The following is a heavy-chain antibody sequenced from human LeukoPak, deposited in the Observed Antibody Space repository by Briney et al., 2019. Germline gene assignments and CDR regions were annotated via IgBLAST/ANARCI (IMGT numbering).Heavy chain of an antibody. CDR3: ARHSDVIGAI. J-gene: IGHJ4*02. Sequence: GESLNSSCKASGYTFSHQWIGWVRQKSGSRLEWMGIIYPRDSDTRYSPSFQGHVSISADTSINTAYLEWSRLEASDTAIYYCARHSDVIGAIWGQGTLVTVSS. V-gene: IGHV5-51*01. CDR1: GYTFSHQW. CDR2: IYPRDSDT. D-gene: IGHD3-10*01.